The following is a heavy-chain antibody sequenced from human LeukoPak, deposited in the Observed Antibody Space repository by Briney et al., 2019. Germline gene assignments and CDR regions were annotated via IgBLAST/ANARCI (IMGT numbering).Heavy chain of an antibody. D-gene: IGHD3-10*01. CDR3: ARDNYGILDY. J-gene: IGHJ4*02. V-gene: IGHV1-2*02. CDR2: VGPNSGGT. Sequence: ASVKVSXKASGYTFTAYYLHWVRQAPGQGLEWMGWVGPNSGGTKYVQKFQGRFTMTRDTSNNTAYMELSRLRFDDTAVYFCARDNYGILDYWGQGTLVTVSS. CDR1: GYTFTAYY.